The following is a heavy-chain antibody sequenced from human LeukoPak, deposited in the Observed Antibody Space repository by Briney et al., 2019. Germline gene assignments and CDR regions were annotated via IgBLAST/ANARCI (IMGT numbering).Heavy chain of an antibody. D-gene: IGHD6-13*01. CDR3: ARSSWGQQLGGFDY. J-gene: IGHJ4*02. CDR2: IYYSGST. V-gene: IGHV4-59*01. Sequence: SETLSLTCTVSGGSISSYYWSWIRQPPGKGLEWIGYIYYSGSTNYNLSLKSRVTISVDTSKNQFSLKLSSVTAADTAVYYCARSSWGQQLGGFDYWGQGTLVTVSS. CDR1: GGSISSYY.